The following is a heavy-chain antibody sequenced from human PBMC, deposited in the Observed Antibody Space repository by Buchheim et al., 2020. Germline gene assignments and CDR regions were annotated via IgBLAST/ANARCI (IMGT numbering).Heavy chain of an antibody. CDR1: GYRFTNYW. CDR3: ARRPAAAGVISAFDF. J-gene: IGHJ4*02. CDR2: IYPGDSDT. D-gene: IGHD6-13*01. V-gene: IGHV5-51*01. Sequence: EVQLVQSGAEVKKPGESLKISCKGSGYRFTNYWIGWVRQMPGKGLEYLGIIYPGDSDTRYSPSFQGQVTISADKSIGTAYLQWASLKASDTAIYYCARRPAAAGVISAFDFWGQGIL.